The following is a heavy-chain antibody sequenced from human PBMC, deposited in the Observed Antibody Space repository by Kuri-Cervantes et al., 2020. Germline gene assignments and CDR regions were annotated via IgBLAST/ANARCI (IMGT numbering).Heavy chain of an antibody. D-gene: IGHD3-10*01. CDR3: IATAHYYDSGSLFMDV. V-gene: IGHV3-15*01. J-gene: IGHJ6*02. Sequence: GESLKISCAAPGFTFSNAWMSWVHQAPGKGLEWVGRIKSKADGGTTNYAASVKGRFTISRDDSKNTLYLQMNSLRTEDTAIYYCIATAHYYDSGSLFMDVWGQGTTVTVSS. CDR2: IKSKADGGTT. CDR1: GFTFSNAW.